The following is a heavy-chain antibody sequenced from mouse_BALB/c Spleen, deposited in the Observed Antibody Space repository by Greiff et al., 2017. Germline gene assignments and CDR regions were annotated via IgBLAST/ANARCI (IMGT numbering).Heavy chain of an antibody. Sequence: VQLQESGPGLVKPSQSLSLTCSVTGYSITSGYYWNWIRQFPGNKLEWMGYISYDGSNNYNPSLKNRISITRDTSKNQFFLKLNSVTTEDTATYYCARRGYYGSSSFAYWGQGTLVTVSA. D-gene: IGHD1-1*01. V-gene: IGHV3-6*02. J-gene: IGHJ3*01. CDR1: GYSITSGYY. CDR2: ISYDGSN. CDR3: ARRGYYGSSSFAY.